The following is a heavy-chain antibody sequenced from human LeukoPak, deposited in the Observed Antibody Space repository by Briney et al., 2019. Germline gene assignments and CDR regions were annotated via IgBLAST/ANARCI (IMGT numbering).Heavy chain of an antibody. CDR2: MNPNSGDT. J-gene: IGHJ4*02. D-gene: IGHD3-22*01. CDR3: ARGLGDYYDTSTFYYAVPAH. CDR1: GYTFTTYD. V-gene: IGHV1-8*01. Sequence: ASVKVSCKASGYTFTTYDITWVRQATGQGLEWMGWMNPNSGDTAYAQKFQGRVAMTRDTSISTAYMELSGLRSEDTAVYYCARGLGDYYDTSTFYYAVPAHWGQGTLVTVSS.